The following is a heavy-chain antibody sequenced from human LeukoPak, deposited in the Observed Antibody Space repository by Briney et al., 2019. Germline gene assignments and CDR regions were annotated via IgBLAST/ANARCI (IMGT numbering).Heavy chain of an antibody. J-gene: IGHJ6*03. CDR1: GGSISSSSYY. CDR2: IYYSGST. V-gene: IGHV4-39*01. CDR3: ARHVMGYCSSTSCSRRAYYYYYMDV. Sequence: SETLSLTFTVSGGSISSSSYYWSWIRPPPGKGLEWIGSIYYSGSTYYNPSLKSRVTISVDTSKNQFSLKLSSVTAADTAVYYCARHVMGYCSSTSCSRRAYYYYYMDVWGKGTTVTVSS. D-gene: IGHD2-2*01.